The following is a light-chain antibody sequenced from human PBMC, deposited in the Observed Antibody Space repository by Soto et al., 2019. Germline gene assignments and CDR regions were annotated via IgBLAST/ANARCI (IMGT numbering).Light chain of an antibody. CDR1: QGIRNF. Sequence: DIQMTQSPTSLSASVGDRVTITCRASQGIRNFVAWYQQKPGKAPKLLIYAASTLQSGVPSRFSGGGSGTDFALSINGLQSEDDATYSCQKYSSVPVFGPGTKVEIK. CDR2: AAS. CDR3: QKYSSVPV. V-gene: IGKV1-27*01. J-gene: IGKJ3*01.